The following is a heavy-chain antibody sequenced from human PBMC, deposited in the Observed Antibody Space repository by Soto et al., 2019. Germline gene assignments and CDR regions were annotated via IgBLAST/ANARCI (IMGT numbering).Heavy chain of an antibody. J-gene: IGHJ4*02. D-gene: IGHD1-26*01. CDR2: IKQDGSEK. Sequence: GSLRLSCAASGFTFSSYWMGWVRQAPWKGLEWVANIKQDGSEKYYVDSVKGRFTISRDNAKNSLYLQMNSLRAEDTAVYYCARDGAISGSYSPTSYWGQGTLVTVSS. V-gene: IGHV3-7*01. CDR1: GFTFSSYW. CDR3: ARDGAISGSYSPTSY.